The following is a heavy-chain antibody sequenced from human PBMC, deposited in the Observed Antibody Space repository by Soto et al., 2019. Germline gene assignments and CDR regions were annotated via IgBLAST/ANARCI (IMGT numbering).Heavy chain of an antibody. V-gene: IGHV1-69*12. J-gene: IGHJ4*02. Sequence: QVQLVQSGAEVKKPGSSVKVSCKASGGTFSSYAISWVRQAPGQGLEWMGGIIPIFGTANYAQKFQDRVTITADESTSTAYMELSSLRPEDTAVYYCARVRVRFLEWLGSEGWGQGTLVTVSS. CDR2: IIPIFGTA. CDR3: ARVRVRFLEWLGSEG. D-gene: IGHD3-3*01. CDR1: GGTFSSYA.